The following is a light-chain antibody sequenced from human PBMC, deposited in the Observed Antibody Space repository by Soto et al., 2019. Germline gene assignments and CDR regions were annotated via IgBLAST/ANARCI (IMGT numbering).Light chain of an antibody. V-gene: IGKV1-39*01. CDR2: DAS. CDR1: QSVSTY. Sequence: DIQMTQSPSPLSASVGDTVTITCRASQSVSTYLNWYQQRPGKAPSLLIYDASTLQRGVPSRFSGSGSGTDFTLTISNLQSEDFATYYCQQSYSTPRTFGQGTKV. CDR3: QQSYSTPRT. J-gene: IGKJ1*01.